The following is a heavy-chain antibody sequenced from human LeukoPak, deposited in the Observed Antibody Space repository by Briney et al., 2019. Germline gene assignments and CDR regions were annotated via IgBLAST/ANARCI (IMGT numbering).Heavy chain of an antibody. CDR1: GFTFNSYT. CDR2: ISDSGYST. V-gene: IGHV3-23*01. J-gene: IGHJ4*02. CDR3: QGLSDY. D-gene: IGHD2/OR15-2a*01. Sequence: GGSLRLSCAASGFTFNSYTMSWVRQAPGKGLEWVSAISDSGYSTYYADSVKGRFTISRDRSKNTVYLQMNSLRAEDTAVYYCQGLSDYWGQGTLVTVSS.